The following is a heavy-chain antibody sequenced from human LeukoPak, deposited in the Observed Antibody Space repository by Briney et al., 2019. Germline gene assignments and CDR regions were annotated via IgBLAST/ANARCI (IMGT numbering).Heavy chain of an antibody. J-gene: IGHJ4*02. D-gene: IGHD1-26*01. V-gene: IGHV3-74*01. Sequence: GGSLRLSCAASGFTFSNYWMHWVRQAPGKGLVWVSRINSDGSTRSYADSVKGRFTISRDNAKNMMYLLMNSLRGEDTAVYYCARDRGSTEFDYWGQGTLVTVSS. CDR3: ARDRGSTEFDY. CDR1: GFTFSNYW. CDR2: INSDGSTR.